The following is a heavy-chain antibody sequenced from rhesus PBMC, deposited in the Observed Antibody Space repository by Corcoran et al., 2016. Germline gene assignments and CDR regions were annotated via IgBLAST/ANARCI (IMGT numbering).Heavy chain of an antibody. CDR3: AIVHGIYYFDY. CDR2: INGNNRCT. D-gene: IGHD2-27*01. CDR1: GATICSYW. J-gene: IGHJ4*01. Sequence: QVQLQESGPGLVKPSDPLSPTCTVSGATICSYWWSWPRQPQGKGLEWFGEINGNNRCTNYNPSPKSGVTISRATSKNQFSQRLSSVTAADTAVYYCAIVHGIYYFDYGGQGVLVTVSS. V-gene: IGHV4-80*01.